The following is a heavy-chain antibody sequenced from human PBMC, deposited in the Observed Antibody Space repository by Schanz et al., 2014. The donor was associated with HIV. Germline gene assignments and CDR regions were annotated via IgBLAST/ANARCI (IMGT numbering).Heavy chain of an antibody. J-gene: IGHJ4*02. Sequence: QVQLVESGGGVVQPGRSLTLSWAASGFTFSSYAMHWVRQAPTKGLGGVAVVAFDGGNKYYADSVKGRFTISRDNSKNTLYLQMNSLRADDTAVYYCARDYPYSSSSNYFAYWGQGTLVTVSS. CDR2: VAFDGGNK. V-gene: IGHV3-30-3*01. CDR1: GFTFSSYA. CDR3: ARDYPYSSSSNYFAY. D-gene: IGHD6-6*01.